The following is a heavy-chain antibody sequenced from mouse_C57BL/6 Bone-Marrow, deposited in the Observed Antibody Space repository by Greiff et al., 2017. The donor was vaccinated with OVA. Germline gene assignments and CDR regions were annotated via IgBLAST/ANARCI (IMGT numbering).Heavy chain of an antibody. D-gene: IGHD2-1*01. CDR1: GFTFSSYG. CDR3: ARRGYYGNFY. CDR2: ISSGGSYT. V-gene: IGHV5-6*02. Sequence: EVKLMESGGDLVKPGGSLKLSCAASGFTFSSYGMSWVRQTPDKRLEWVATISSGGSYTYYPDSVKGRFTISRDNAKNTLYLQMSSLKSEDTAMYYCARRGYYGNFYWGQGTLVTVSA. J-gene: IGHJ3*01.